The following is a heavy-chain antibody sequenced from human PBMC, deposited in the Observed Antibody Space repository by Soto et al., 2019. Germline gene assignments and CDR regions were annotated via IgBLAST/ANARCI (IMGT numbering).Heavy chain of an antibody. J-gene: IGHJ4*02. CDR2: IYYSGST. CDR1: GGSISSYY. Sequence: QVQLQESGPGLVKPSETLSLTCTVSGGSISSYYWSWIRQPPGKGLEWIGYIYYSGSTNYNPSLKSRVTISVDTSKNQFSLKLSSVTAADTAVYYCARTVGVAAGTNYFDYWGQGTLVTVSS. CDR3: ARTVGVAAGTNYFDY. D-gene: IGHD6-13*01. V-gene: IGHV4-59*01.